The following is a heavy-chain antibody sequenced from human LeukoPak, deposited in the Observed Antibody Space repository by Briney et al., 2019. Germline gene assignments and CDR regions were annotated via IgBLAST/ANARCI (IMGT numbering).Heavy chain of an antibody. Sequence: AETLTLTCVVCGGSFGGYYGRWIRHPPGKGLEWVGELNHSGSTNYNPSLKSRVTISVDTSKNQFSLKLSSVTAADTAVYYCARWYYYDSSGYWYYFDYWGQGTLATVSS. CDR1: GGSFGGYY. V-gene: IGHV4-34*01. J-gene: IGHJ4*02. D-gene: IGHD3-22*01. CDR3: ARWYYYDSSGYWYYFDY. CDR2: LNHSGST.